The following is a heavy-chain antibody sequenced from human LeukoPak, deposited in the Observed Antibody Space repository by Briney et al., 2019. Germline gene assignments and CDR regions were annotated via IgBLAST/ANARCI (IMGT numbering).Heavy chain of an antibody. J-gene: IGHJ4*02. CDR3: ARSGKSCSGTNCYIYFFDY. CDR1: GGSTSSSSYY. Sequence: PSETLSLTCTVSGGSTSSSSYYWGWIRQPPGKGLEWIGSIFYSGSTYYSPSLKSRVTISLDTSRNQFSLKLNSVTAADTAVYYCARSGKSCSGTNCYIYFFDYWGQGTLVTVSS. CDR2: IFYSGST. D-gene: IGHD2-15*01. V-gene: IGHV4-39*07.